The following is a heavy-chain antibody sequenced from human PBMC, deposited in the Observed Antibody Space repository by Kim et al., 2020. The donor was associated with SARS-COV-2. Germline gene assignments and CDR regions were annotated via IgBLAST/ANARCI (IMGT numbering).Heavy chain of an antibody. J-gene: IGHJ4*02. V-gene: IGHV4-34*01. Sequence: YNTALKSRVNVSVDTSKNQFTLQLTSVTAADSAVYYCARDSSGGSCDLDYWGQGTLVTVSS. CDR3: ARDSSGGSCDLDY. D-gene: IGHD2-15*01.